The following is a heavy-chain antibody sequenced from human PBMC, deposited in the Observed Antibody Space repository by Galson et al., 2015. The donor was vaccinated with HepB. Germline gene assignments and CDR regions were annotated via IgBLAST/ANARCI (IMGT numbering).Heavy chain of an antibody. CDR1: GGTFSTYA. V-gene: IGHV1-69*01. Sequence: SCKASGGTFSTYAVNWVRQAPGQGLEWMGGIIPIFNTATYTQSFKGRVTFTADDSTSTAFMELNSLRFEDTAVYFCARASPRSYDDSSGYPDYWGQGTLVTVSS. CDR3: ARASPRSYDDSSGYPDY. D-gene: IGHD3-22*01. J-gene: IGHJ4*02. CDR2: IIPIFNTA.